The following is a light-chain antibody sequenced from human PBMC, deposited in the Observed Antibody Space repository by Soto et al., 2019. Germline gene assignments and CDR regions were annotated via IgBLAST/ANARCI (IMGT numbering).Light chain of an antibody. CDR3: QSYDSRLSARV. CDR2: GNS. CDR1: SSNIGAGYD. V-gene: IGLV1-40*01. J-gene: IGLJ3*02. Sequence: QSVLTQPPSVSGAPGQRVTISCTGSSSNIGAGYDVHWYQQLPGTAPKLLIYGNSNRPSGVPDRFSGSKSGTSASLAITGLQAEDEADYYCQSYDSRLSARVFGGGTKATVL.